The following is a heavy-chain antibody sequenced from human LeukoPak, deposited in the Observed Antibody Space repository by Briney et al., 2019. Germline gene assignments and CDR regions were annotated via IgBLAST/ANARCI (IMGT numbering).Heavy chain of an antibody. V-gene: IGHV3-30*02. J-gene: IGHJ4*02. CDR1: GFTFSSYG. CDR3: AKDRRLDYGFFDY. Sequence: GGSLRLSCAASGFTFSSYGMHWVRQAPGKGLEWVAFIRYDGSNKYYADSVKGRFTISRDNSKNRLYLQMNSLREEDTAVYYCAKDRRLDYGFFDYWGQGTLVTVSS. CDR2: IRYDGSNK. D-gene: IGHD4-17*01.